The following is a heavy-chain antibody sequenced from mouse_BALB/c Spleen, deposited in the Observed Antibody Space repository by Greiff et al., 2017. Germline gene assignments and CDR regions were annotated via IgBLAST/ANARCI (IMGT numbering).Heavy chain of an antibody. CDR1: GYTFTSYW. Sequence: VQLQQPGAELVKPGASVKMSCKASGYTFTSYWMHWVKQRPGQGLEWIGVIDPSDSYTSYNQKLKGKATLTVDTSSSTAYMQLSSLTSEDSAVYYCTDFHYYGSTSGWGQGTTLTVSS. CDR2: IDPSDSYT. CDR3: TDFHYYGSTSG. D-gene: IGHD1-1*01. J-gene: IGHJ2*01. V-gene: IGHV1S127*01.